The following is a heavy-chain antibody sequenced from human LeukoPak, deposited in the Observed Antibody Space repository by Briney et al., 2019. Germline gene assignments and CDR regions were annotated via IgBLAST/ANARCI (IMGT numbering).Heavy chain of an antibody. V-gene: IGHV3-43*01. Sequence: GGSLRLSCAASGFTFDDYTMHWVRQAPGKGLEWVSLISWDGGSTYYADSVKGRFTISRDNAKNSLYLQMSSLRAEDTAVYYCARDYASDYWGQGTLVTVSS. CDR3: ARDYASDY. CDR2: ISWDGGST. J-gene: IGHJ4*02. D-gene: IGHD3-10*01. CDR1: GFTFDDYT.